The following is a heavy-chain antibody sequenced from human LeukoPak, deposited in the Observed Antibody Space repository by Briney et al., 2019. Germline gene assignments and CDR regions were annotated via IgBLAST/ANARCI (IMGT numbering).Heavy chain of an antibody. V-gene: IGHV3-7*01. CDR1: GLTFTNYG. J-gene: IGHJ3*02. CDR3: ARDATPGYSGAWLDSFDI. Sequence: GGSLRLSCAASGLTFTNYGMHWVRQAPGKGLEWVANIKRDGSEKHYVDSVMGRFTISRDNAMNSLYLEMSSLRVEDTAVYYCARDATPGYSGAWLDSFDIWGQGTMVTVSS. D-gene: IGHD6-19*01. CDR2: IKRDGSEK.